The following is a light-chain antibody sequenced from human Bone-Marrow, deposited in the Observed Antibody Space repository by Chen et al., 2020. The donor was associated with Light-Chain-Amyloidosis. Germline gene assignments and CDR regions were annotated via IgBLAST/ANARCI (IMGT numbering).Light chain of an antibody. CDR3: QQYGTSPLT. J-gene: IGKJ4*01. Sequence: EIVLTQSPATLSLSPGEGANLSCRASQTISSNYLTWYQQKFGQATRLLIYGSSSRATGIPDRFTGSGSGTDFTLTINRLEPEDFAMYDCQQYGTSPLTFGGGTKVEIK. CDR2: GSS. CDR1: QTISSNY. V-gene: IGKV3-20*01.